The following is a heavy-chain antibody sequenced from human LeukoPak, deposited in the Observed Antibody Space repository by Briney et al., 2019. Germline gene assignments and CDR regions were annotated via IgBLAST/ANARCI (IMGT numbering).Heavy chain of an antibody. CDR3: AKAGCGDGSCYYAEYFQH. J-gene: IGHJ1*01. D-gene: IGHD2-15*01. CDR2: INSDGSST. CDR1: GFTFSSYW. Sequence: QPGGSLRLSCAASGFTFSSYWMHWVRQAPGKGLVWVSRINSDGSSTSYADSVKGRFTISRDNAKNTLYLQMNSLRAEDTAVYYCAKAGCGDGSCYYAEYFQHWGQGTLVTVSS. V-gene: IGHV3-74*01.